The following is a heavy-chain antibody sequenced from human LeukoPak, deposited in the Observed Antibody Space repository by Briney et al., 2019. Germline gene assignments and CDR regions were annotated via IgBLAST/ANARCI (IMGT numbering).Heavy chain of an antibody. CDR1: GGTFSSYA. Sequence: SVKVSCKASGGTFSSYAISWVRQAPGQGLEWMGGIIPIFGTANYAQKFQGRVTMTRDMSTSTVYMELSSLRSEDTAVYYCARGRVTAIFDYWGQGTLVTVSS. CDR3: ARGRVTAIFDY. CDR2: IIPIFGTA. D-gene: IGHD2-21*02. J-gene: IGHJ4*02. V-gene: IGHV1-69*05.